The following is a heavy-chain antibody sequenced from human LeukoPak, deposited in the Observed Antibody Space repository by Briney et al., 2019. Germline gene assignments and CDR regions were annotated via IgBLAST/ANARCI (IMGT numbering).Heavy chain of an antibody. V-gene: IGHV3-23*01. Sequence: AGGSLRLSCAASGFTFSSYAMSWVRQAPGKGLEWVSAISGSGGSTYYADSVKGRFTISRDNSKNTLYLQMNSLRAEDTAVYYCANAPGYSSGRYFDYWGQGTLVTVPS. D-gene: IGHD6-19*01. CDR1: GFTFSSYA. J-gene: IGHJ4*02. CDR2: ISGSGGST. CDR3: ANAPGYSSGRYFDY.